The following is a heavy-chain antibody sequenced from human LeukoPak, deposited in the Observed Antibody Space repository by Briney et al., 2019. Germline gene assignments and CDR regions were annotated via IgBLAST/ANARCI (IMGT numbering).Heavy chain of an antibody. V-gene: IGHV3-30*18. CDR1: GFTFSSYG. D-gene: IGHD6-19*01. J-gene: IGHJ4*02. CDR3: AKEQSIAVTGTWDF. Sequence: GGSLRLSCAASGFTFSSYGMHWVRQAPGKGLEWVALISYDGNTAYYADSVRGRFTVSRDNSKTTVYLRMNSLRPEDTAVYHCAKEQSIAVTGTWDFWGQGTLVTVS. CDR2: ISYDGNTA.